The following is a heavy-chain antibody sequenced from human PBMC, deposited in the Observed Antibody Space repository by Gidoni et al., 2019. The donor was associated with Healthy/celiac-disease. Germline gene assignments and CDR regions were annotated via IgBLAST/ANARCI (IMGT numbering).Heavy chain of an antibody. CDR1: GFTFSSSS. V-gene: IGHV3-21*01. D-gene: IGHD2-2*01. J-gene: IGHJ4*02. CDR2: ISSSSSYI. CDR3: ARAAEGYCSSTSCPLQFDY. Sequence: EVQLVESGGGLVKPGGSLRLSCAASGFTFSSSSMNWVRQAPGKGLEWVSSISSSSSYIYYADSVKGRFTISRDNAKNSLYLQMNSLRAEDTAVYYCARAAEGYCSSTSCPLQFDYWGQGTLVTVSS.